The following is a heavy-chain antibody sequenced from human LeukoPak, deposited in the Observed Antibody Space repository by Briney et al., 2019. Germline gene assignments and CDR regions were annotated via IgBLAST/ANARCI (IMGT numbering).Heavy chain of an antibody. J-gene: IGHJ4*02. CDR1: GGFINSINYY. Sequence: SETLSLTCTVSGGFINSINYYWGWIRQPPGKGLEWIGSFYYSGSTYYNPSLKSRVTISVDMSKNQFSLKLRSVTAADTAVYYCARNRVVGAPNFDYWGQGTLVTVFS. CDR2: FYYSGST. V-gene: IGHV4-39*07. CDR3: ARNRVVGAPNFDY. D-gene: IGHD1-26*01.